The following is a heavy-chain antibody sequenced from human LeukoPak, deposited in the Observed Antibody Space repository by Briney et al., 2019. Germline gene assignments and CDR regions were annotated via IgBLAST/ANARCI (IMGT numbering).Heavy chain of an antibody. CDR2: ISAYNGNT. CDR1: GYTFTSYG. J-gene: IGHJ4*02. CDR3: ARDRGSYYDFWSGYYPFDY. Sequence: ASVKVSCKASGYTFTSYGISWVRQAPGQGLEWMGWISAYNGNTSYAQKLQGRVTMTTDTSTSTAYMELRSLRSDDTAVYYCARDRGSYYDFWSGYYPFDYWGQGTLVTVSS. D-gene: IGHD3-3*01. V-gene: IGHV1-18*01.